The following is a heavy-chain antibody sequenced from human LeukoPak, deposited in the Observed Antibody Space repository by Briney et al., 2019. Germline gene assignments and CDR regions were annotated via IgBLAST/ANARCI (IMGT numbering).Heavy chain of an antibody. J-gene: IGHJ4*02. D-gene: IGHD3-22*01. CDR2: TRNKASSYTT. V-gene: IGHV3-72*01. CDR3: ARDNYYDSSGIN. CDR1: GFAFSDHY. Sequence: GGSLRLSCAASGFAFSDHYMDWVRQAPGKGLDWVGRTRNKASSYTTEYAASVKGRLTISRDDSKNSLYLQMNSLRAEDTAVYYCARDNYYDSSGINWGQGTLVTVSS.